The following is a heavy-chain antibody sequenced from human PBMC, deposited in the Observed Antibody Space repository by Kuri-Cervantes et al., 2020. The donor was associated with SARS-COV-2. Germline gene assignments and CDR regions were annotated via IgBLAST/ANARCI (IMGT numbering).Heavy chain of an antibody. CDR1: GFTFSSYA. V-gene: IGHV3-23*01. J-gene: IGHJ3*02. CDR3: AKDREDIVVVPAAHSPDAFDT. D-gene: IGHD2-2*01. Sequence: LSLTCAASGFTFSSYAMSWVRQAPGKGLEWVSAISGSGGSTYYADSVKGRFTISRDNSKNTLYLQMNSLRAEDTAVYYCAKDREDIVVVPAAHSPDAFDTWGQGTMVTVSS. CDR2: ISGSGGST.